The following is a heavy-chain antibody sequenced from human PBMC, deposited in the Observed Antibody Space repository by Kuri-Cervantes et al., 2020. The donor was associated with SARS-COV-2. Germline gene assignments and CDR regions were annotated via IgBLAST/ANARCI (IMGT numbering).Heavy chain of an antibody. CDR1: GFTFSSYW. V-gene: IGHV3-74*01. Sequence: GGSLRLSCAASGFTFSSYWMHWVRQAPGKGLVWVSRINSDGSSTSYADSVKGRFTISRDNSKYTLYLHMSRLRPEDTTVYYCARGGWVGATTYYFDLWGQGTLVTVSS. CDR2: INSDGSST. J-gene: IGHJ4*02. CDR3: ARGGWVGATTYYFDL. D-gene: IGHD1-26*01.